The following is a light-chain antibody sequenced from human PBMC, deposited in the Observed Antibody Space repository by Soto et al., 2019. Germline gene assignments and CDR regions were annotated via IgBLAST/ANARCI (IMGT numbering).Light chain of an antibody. CDR1: NSDVGGYNY. CDR3: SSQTSSGTLV. V-gene: IGLV2-14*01. Sequence: QSALTQPASVSGSPGQSITISCTGTNSDVGGYNYVSWYQQHPGKVPKHMIYEVSNRPSGVSNRFSGSKSGNAASLTISGLQVEDEADYYCSSQTSSGTLVFGGGTKLTVL. J-gene: IGLJ2*01. CDR2: EVS.